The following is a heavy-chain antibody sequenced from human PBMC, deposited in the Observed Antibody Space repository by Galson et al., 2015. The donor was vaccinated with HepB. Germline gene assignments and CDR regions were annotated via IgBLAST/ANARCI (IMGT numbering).Heavy chain of an antibody. CDR3: ARDSPRLSWFDP. CDR1: GGSISSSSYY. V-gene: IGHV4-39*07. CDR2: IYYSGST. J-gene: IGHJ5*02. Sequence: SLTCTVSGGSISSSSYYWGWIRQPPGKGLEWIGSIYYSGSTYYNPSLKSRVTISVDTSKNQFSLKLSSVTAADTAVYYCARDSPRLSWFDPWGQGTLVTVPS.